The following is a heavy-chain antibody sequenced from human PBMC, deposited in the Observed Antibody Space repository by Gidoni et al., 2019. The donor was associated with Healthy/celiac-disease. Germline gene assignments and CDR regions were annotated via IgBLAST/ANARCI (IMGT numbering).Heavy chain of an antibody. CDR3: TTDTPRITIFGTPFLKYYYYYGMDV. Sequence: EVQLVESGGGLVKPGGSLRLSCAASGFTFINAWMNWVRQAPGKGLAWVGRIKSKTDGGTTDYAAPVKGRFTISRDDSKNTLYLQMNSLKTEDTAVYYCTTDTPRITIFGTPFLKYYYYYGMDVWGQGTTVTVSS. J-gene: IGHJ6*02. V-gene: IGHV3-15*07. CDR1: GFTFINAW. CDR2: IKSKTDGGTT. D-gene: IGHD3-3*01.